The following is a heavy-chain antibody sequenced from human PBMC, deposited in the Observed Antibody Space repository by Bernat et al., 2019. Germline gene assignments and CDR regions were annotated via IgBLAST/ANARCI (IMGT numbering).Heavy chain of an antibody. CDR1: GFTFSSYW. CDR2: IKQDGSEK. V-gene: IGHV3-7*03. Sequence: EVQLVESGGGLVQPGGSLRLSCAASGFTFSSYWMSWVRQAPGKGLEWVANIKQDGSEKYYVDSVKGRFTISRDNAKNSLYLQMNSLRAEDTAVYYCARGVAVAGTSDENFDYWGQGTLVTVSS. J-gene: IGHJ4*02. CDR3: ARGVAVAGTSDENFDY. D-gene: IGHD6-19*01.